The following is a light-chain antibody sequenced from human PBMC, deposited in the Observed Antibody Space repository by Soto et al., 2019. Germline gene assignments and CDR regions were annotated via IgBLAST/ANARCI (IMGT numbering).Light chain of an antibody. CDR3: QQCYRPPLG. CDR2: GAS. CDR1: QDINGR. V-gene: IGKV1-39*01. Sequence: DIQMTQSPSSLSASIGDRVTITCRASQDINGRLNWYQQTRGRVPKLLIYGASNLESGEPSRLSGSASATDFTLTISGMQPEDFASYYCQQCYRPPLGVGGGTKVDIK. J-gene: IGKJ4*01.